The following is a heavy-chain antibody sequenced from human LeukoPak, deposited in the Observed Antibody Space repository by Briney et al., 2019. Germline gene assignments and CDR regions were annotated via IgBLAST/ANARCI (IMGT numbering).Heavy chain of an antibody. J-gene: IGHJ3*02. CDR1: GGSINNYY. V-gene: IGHV4-59*08. CDR3: ARQPAATAAFDI. D-gene: IGHD5-18*01. CDR2: IYYTGGET. Sequence: PSETLSLTCTVSGGSINNYYWSWIRQPPGKGLEWIGYIYYTGGETNYNPSLKSRLTISVDTSKSQFSLMLTSVTAADTAVYYCARQPAATAAFDIWAQGTVVTVSS.